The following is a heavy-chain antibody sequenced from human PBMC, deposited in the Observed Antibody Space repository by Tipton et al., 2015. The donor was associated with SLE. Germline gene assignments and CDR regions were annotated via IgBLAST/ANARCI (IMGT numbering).Heavy chain of an antibody. CDR3: ASPGGIVGFDS. Sequence: TLSLTCTVSGGSIGSSSYYWSWIRQPAGKGVEWIGRNYPRGATNYNPSLKSRVTISVDTSKNQFSLQLSSVTASDTAVYFCASPGGIVGFDSWGPGRLVTVSS. CDR2: NYPRGAT. J-gene: IGHJ4*02. CDR1: GGSIGSSSYY. V-gene: IGHV4-61*02. D-gene: IGHD3-16*02.